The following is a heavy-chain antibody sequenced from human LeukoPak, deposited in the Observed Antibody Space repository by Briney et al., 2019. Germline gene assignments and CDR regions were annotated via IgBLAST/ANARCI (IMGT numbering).Heavy chain of an antibody. CDR3: AKDDYGSGSYLGAFDY. J-gene: IGHJ4*02. Sequence: GGSLRLSCEASGFTFSDYAMHWVRQAPGRGLEYVSAVSSNGGSTYYANSVKGRFTISRDNSKNTLFLQMGSLRAEDTAVYYCAKDDYGSGSYLGAFDYWGQGTLVTVSS. CDR1: GFTFSDYA. CDR2: VSSNGGST. V-gene: IGHV3-64*01. D-gene: IGHD3-10*01.